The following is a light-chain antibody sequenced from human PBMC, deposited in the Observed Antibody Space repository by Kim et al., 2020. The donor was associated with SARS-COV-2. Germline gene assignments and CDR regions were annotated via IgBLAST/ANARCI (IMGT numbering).Light chain of an antibody. CDR2: RNN. V-gene: IGLV1-47*01. CDR1: SSKIGSNY. CDR3: AAWDDSLSGWV. J-gene: IGLJ3*02. Sequence: GQSVTISCSGGSSKIGSNYVYWYQQLQGTAPKLLIYRNNQRPSGVPDRFSGSKSGTSASLAISGLRSEDEADYYCAAWDDSLSGWVFGGGTQLTVL.